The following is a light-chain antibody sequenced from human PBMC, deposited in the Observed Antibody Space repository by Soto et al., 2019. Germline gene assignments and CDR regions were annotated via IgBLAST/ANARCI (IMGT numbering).Light chain of an antibody. V-gene: IGKV3-20*01. CDR3: QQYGSSPWT. CDR1: QSVSSSY. Sequence: EIVLTHSPATLCVSPKEGGTLXRMASQSVSSSYLAWYQQKPGQAPRLLIYGASSRATGIPDRFSGSGSGTDFTLTISRLEPEDFAVYYCQQYGSSPWTFGQGTKVDI. CDR2: GAS. J-gene: IGKJ1*01.